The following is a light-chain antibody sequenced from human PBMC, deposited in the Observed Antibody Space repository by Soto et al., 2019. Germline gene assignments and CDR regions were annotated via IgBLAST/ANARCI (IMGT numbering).Light chain of an antibody. Sequence: EIVMTQSPATLSVSPGERAALSCRASQSVSSSYLAWYQQKPGQAPRLLISGASNRATGIPDRFSGSGSGTDFTLAISRLEPEDFAVYYCQQYGTSPFTFGPGTKVDIK. CDR2: GAS. CDR1: QSVSSSY. J-gene: IGKJ3*01. CDR3: QQYGTSPFT. V-gene: IGKV3-20*01.